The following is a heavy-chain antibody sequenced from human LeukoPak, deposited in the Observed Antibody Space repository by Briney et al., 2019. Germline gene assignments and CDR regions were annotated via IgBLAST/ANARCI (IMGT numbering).Heavy chain of an antibody. CDR2: ISSSSSYI. CDR1: GFTFSSYS. J-gene: IGHJ6*03. V-gene: IGHV3-21*01. CDR3: ARVRGGSYAYYMDV. Sequence: GGSLRLSCAASGFTFSSYSMNWVRQAPGKGLEWVSSISSSSSYIYYADSVKGRFTISRDNAKNSLYLQMNSLRAEDTAVYYCARVRGGSYAYYMDVWGKGTTVTVSS. D-gene: IGHD1-26*01.